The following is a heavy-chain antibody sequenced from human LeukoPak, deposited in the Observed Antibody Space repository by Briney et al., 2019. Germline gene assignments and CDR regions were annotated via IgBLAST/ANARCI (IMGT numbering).Heavy chain of an antibody. CDR3: ARRAAAVGTYYMDV. V-gene: IGHV4-59*01. J-gene: IGHJ6*03. Sequence: SETLSLTCTVSGGSISSYYWTWIRQPPGKGLEWIGYIYYSGGTNYNPPLKSRVTISVDTSKNQFSLKLNSVTAADTAVYYCARRAAAVGTYYMDVWGKGTTVTVSS. CDR2: IYYSGGT. D-gene: IGHD6-13*01. CDR1: GGSISSYY.